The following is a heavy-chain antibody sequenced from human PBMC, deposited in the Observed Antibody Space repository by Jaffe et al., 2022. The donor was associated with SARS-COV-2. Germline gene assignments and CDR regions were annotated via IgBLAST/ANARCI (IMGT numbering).Heavy chain of an antibody. CDR1: GGSISSYY. CDR2: IYYSGST. CDR3: ARAVPSSSGWYVDY. V-gene: IGHV4-59*01. J-gene: IGHJ4*02. D-gene: IGHD6-19*01. Sequence: QVQLQESGPGLVKPSETLSLTCTVSGGSISSYYWSWIRQPPGKGLEWIGYIYYSGSTNYNPSLKSRVTISVDTSKNQFSLKLSSVTAADTAVYYCARAVPSSSGWYVDYWGQGTLVTVSS.